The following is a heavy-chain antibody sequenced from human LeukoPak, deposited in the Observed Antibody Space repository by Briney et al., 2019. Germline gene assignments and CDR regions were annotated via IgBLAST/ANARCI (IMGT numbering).Heavy chain of an antibody. J-gene: IGHJ4*02. D-gene: IGHD6-25*01. Sequence: GASVKVSCKASGYSITNYAILWVRQASGQGLEWMGWINTKTEKSTYAPGFTGRYVFSLDSSVNTAYLQISSLKAEDTALYYCATGGGYRFAYWGQGTLVTVSS. V-gene: IGHV7-4-1*02. CDR3: ATGGGYRFAY. CDR2: INTKTEKS. CDR1: GYSITNYA.